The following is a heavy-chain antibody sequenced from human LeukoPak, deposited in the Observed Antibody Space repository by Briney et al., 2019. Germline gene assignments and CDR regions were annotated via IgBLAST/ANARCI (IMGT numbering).Heavy chain of an antibody. Sequence: ESGPALVKPTQTLTLTCTFSGFSLSTSGMCVSWIRQPPGKALEWLARIDWDDDKYYSTSLKTRLTISKDTSKNQVVLTMTNMDPVDTATYYCARTEFRYCSGGSCYRDYYFDYWGQGTLVTVSS. CDR3: ARTEFRYCSGGSCYRDYYFDY. V-gene: IGHV2-70*11. D-gene: IGHD2-15*01. CDR2: IDWDDDK. J-gene: IGHJ4*02. CDR1: GFSLSTSGMC.